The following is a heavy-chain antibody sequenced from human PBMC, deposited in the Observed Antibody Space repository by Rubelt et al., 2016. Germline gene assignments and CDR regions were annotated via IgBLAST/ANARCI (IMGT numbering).Heavy chain of an antibody. Sequence: QGQLVQSGAEVKRPGASVEVSCKASGYTFTNLGISWVRQAPGQGLEWLGWISPYNGNRNYEESFKDRITLTTDTSTSTAYMELRNWGAEDTAVYDCARNSGSGWYQDLDFWCQGTRVSVSS. CDR2: ISPYNGNR. V-gene: IGHV1-18*01. J-gene: IGHJ4*02. D-gene: IGHD6-19*01. CDR3: ARNSGSGWYQDLDF. CDR1: GYTFTNLG.